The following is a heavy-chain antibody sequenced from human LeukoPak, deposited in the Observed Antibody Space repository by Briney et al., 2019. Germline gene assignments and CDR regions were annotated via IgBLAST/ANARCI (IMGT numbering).Heavy chain of an antibody. CDR1: GYTFTGYY. V-gene: IGHV1-18*04. CDR2: ISAYNGNT. CDR3: AREDCSGGSCYPGGY. D-gene: IGHD2-15*01. Sequence: ASVKVSCKASGYTFTGYYMHWVRQAPGQGLEWMGWISAYNGNTNYARKLQGRVTMTTDTSTSTAYMELRSLRSDDTAVYYCAREDCSGGSCYPGGYWGQGTLVTVSS. J-gene: IGHJ4*02.